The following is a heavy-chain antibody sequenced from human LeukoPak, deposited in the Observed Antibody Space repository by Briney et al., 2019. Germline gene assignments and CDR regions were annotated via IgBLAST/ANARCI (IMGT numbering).Heavy chain of an antibody. CDR2: ISHRGST. V-gene: IGHV4-34*01. J-gene: IGHJ4*02. CDR3: ARGAEYYAIWRGYAGYSDY. Sequence: NPSETLSLTCAVYGGSFSGYYWGWIRQPPGKGLEWVGSISHRGSTYYNPSLRSRITISLDRSKQKFSLKLTSVTAADTAVYFCARGAEYYAIWRGYAGYSDYWGQGISVTVSS. D-gene: IGHD3-3*01. CDR1: GGSFSGYY.